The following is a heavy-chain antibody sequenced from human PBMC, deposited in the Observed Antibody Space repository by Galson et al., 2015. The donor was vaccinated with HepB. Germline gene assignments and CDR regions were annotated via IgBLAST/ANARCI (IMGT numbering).Heavy chain of an antibody. CDR1: GFTFSRFW. J-gene: IGHJ4*02. V-gene: IGHV3-7*01. CDR3: ARWTTYDPAYFGY. Sequence: SLRLSCAASGFTFSRFWLSWVRQAPGKGLEWVAHIKEDGSKKEYVDSVEGRFTISRDNAKNSLFLQMNSLRAEDTAVYYCARWTTYDPAYFGYWGQGTLVTVSS. D-gene: IGHD5-12*01. CDR2: IKEDGSKK.